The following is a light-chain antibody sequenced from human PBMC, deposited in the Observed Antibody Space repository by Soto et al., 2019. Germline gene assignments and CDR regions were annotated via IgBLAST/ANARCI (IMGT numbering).Light chain of an antibody. CDR1: QSVSNN. V-gene: IGKV3D-15*01. J-gene: IGKJ5*01. Sequence: EIVLTQSPGTLSLSPWERATLSCRASQSVSNNYLAWYQQKPGQAPRLLIYGASNRATGIPDRFSGSGSGTEFTLTISSLQSEDSGIYYCLQDNDWPLSTFGQGTRLEI. CDR3: LQDNDWPLST. CDR2: GAS.